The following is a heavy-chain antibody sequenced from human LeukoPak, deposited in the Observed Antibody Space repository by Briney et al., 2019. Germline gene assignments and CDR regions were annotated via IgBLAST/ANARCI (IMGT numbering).Heavy chain of an antibody. Sequence: GGSLRLSCAASGFTFSSYSMNWVRQAPGKGLEWVSAISGSGGSTYYADSVKGRFTISRDNAKNSLYLQMNSLRAEDTAVYYCARVAYSSSWYYYYYMDVWGKGTTVTISS. CDR3: ARVAYSSSWYYYYYMDV. D-gene: IGHD6-13*01. CDR2: ISGSGGST. J-gene: IGHJ6*03. V-gene: IGHV3-21*01. CDR1: GFTFSSYS.